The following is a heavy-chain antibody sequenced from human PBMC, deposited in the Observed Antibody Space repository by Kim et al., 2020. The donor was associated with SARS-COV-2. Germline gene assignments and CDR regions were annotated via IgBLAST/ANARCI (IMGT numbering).Heavy chain of an antibody. Sequence: FQGRVTITADESTSTAYMELSSLRSEDTAVYYCARVGGGSRGDYYYGMDVWGQGTTVTVSS. V-gene: IGHV1-69*01. D-gene: IGHD2-15*01. CDR3: ARVGGGSRGDYYYGMDV. J-gene: IGHJ6*02.